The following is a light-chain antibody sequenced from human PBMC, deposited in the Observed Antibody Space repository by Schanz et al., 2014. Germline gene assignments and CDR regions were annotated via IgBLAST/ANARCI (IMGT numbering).Light chain of an antibody. CDR2: DAS. CDR1: QSVSSN. Sequence: EIVLTQSPATLSVSPGERATLSCRASQSVSSNLAWYQQKPGQAPRLLIYDASNRATGIPARFSGSGSGTDYTLTISSVVHEDFDAYPSQQRSNWPPYTSGLGTQLE. V-gene: IGKV3-11*01. CDR3: QQRSNWPPYT. J-gene: IGKJ2*01.